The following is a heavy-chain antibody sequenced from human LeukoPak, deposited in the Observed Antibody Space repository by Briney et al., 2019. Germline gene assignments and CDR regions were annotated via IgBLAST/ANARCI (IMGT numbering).Heavy chain of an antibody. J-gene: IGHJ6*04. CDR1: GFTFSNAW. V-gene: IGHV3-15*01. Sequence: PGGSLRLSCTASGFTFSNAWMTWVRQAPGKGLEWVGRIKSKTDGGTTDYAAPVKGRFTISRDDSKNMLYLQMNSLQTEDSAVYYCIVLLRSGYYLDVWGKGTTVTVSS. CDR2: IKSKTDGGTT. D-gene: IGHD3-3*01. CDR3: IVLLRSGYYLDV.